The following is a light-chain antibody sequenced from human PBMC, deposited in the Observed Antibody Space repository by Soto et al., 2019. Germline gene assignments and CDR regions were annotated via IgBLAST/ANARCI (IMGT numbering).Light chain of an antibody. V-gene: IGKV3-15*01. CDR2: GAF. CDR3: EQYNKWPLT. Sequence: EIVMTQSPATLSVSPGVGATLSCWASQSVVGNLAWYQQKPGQAPRLLIYGAFTRATGIPSTFSGSGSRTEFTLTISSLQSEDFAVYYCEQYNKWPLTFGGGTKVEIK. CDR1: QSVVGN. J-gene: IGKJ4*01.